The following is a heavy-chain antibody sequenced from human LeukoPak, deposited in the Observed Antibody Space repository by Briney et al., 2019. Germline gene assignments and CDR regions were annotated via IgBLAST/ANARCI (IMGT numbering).Heavy chain of an antibody. D-gene: IGHD1-26*01. V-gene: IGHV3-48*03. J-gene: IGHJ4*02. Sequence: GQSLRLSCAASGFTFSSYEMNWVRQAPGKGLGWVSYITADGTHKYDADSVKGRFTISRDNAKSSLYLHMNSMRVDDTAIYYRAREVQWELPDYWGQGTLVTVSS. CDR1: GFTFSSYE. CDR3: AREVQWELPDY. CDR2: ITADGTHK.